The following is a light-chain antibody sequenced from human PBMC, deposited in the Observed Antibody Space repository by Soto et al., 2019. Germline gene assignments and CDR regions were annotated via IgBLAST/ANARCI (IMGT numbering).Light chain of an antibody. J-gene: IGKJ4*01. V-gene: IGKV1-5*03. Sequence: DIQMTQSPSTLSASVGDRVTITCRASQSISSWLAWYQQKPGKAPKLLIYKASSLASGVPSRFSGSGSGTEFTLTFSSLQHDDFATYYCQQYNSYLLTFGGGTKVEIK. CDR1: QSISSW. CDR3: QQYNSYLLT. CDR2: KAS.